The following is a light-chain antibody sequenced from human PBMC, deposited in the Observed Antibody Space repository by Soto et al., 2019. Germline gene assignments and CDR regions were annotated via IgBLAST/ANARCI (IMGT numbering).Light chain of an antibody. V-gene: IGKV3-15*01. CDR1: QSVGSN. J-gene: IGKJ1*01. CDR2: DAS. CDR3: QQYNNWPPWT. Sequence: DIVLTQSPGTLSLSPGERGTLSCRASQSVGSNLAWYQHKPGQAPRLLIYDASTRATGVPATFSGSGSGTEFTLTISSLQSEDFAVYYCQQYNNWPPWTFGQGTKVDIK.